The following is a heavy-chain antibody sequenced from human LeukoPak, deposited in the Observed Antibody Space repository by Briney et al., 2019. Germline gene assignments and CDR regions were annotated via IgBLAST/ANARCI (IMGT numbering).Heavy chain of an antibody. CDR1: GGSISSYY. J-gene: IGHJ3*02. CDR2: IFYSVST. Sequence: PSETLSLTCTVSGGSISSYYWSWLRQPPGKGLEWIGYIFYSVSTNSNPSLNDRVTISVDTSNNQFALKLSSVTAADPAVYYCARENTMVRGAFDAFDIWGQGTMVTVSS. V-gene: IGHV4-59*01. D-gene: IGHD3-10*01. CDR3: ARENTMVRGAFDAFDI.